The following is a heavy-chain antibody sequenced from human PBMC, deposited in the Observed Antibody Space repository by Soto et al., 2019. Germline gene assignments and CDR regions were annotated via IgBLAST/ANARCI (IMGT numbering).Heavy chain of an antibody. CDR1: GYTFTGYY. V-gene: IGHV1-2*02. CDR3: ARDATYSSSWFDWFDP. D-gene: IGHD6-13*01. Sequence: VKVSCKASGYTFTGYYMHWVRQAPGQGLEWMGWINPNSGGTNYAQKFQGRVTMTRDTSISTAYMELSRLRSDDTAVYYCARDATYSSSWFDWFDPWGQGTLVTVSS. CDR2: INPNSGGT. J-gene: IGHJ5*02.